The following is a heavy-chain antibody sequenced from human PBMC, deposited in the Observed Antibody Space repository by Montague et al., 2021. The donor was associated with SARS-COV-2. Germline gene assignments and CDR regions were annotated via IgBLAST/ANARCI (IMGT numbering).Heavy chain of an antibody. V-gene: IGHV3-48*03. J-gene: IGHJ5*02. CDR2: ISDSGSTT. CDR3: AGYQGYSYGFGH. CDR1: GFTFSSYA. Sequence: SLRLSCAASGFTFSSYAMHWVRQAPGKGLEWISHISDSGSTTYYADSVKGRFTVSRDNAKNSLYLQMNSLRPEDTALYFCAGYQGYSYGFGHWGQGTLVTVSS. D-gene: IGHD5-18*01.